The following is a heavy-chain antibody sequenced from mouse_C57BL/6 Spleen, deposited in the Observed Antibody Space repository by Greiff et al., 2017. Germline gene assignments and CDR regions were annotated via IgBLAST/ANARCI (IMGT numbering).Heavy chain of an antibody. Sequence: QVHVKQSGAELARPGASVKLSCKASGYTFTSYGISWVKQRTGQGLEWIGEIYPRSGNTYYNEKFKGKATLTADKSSSTAYMELRSLTSEDSAVYFCARAATVVRDYFDYWGQGTTLTVSS. V-gene: IGHV1-81*01. D-gene: IGHD1-1*01. CDR2: IYPRSGNT. J-gene: IGHJ2*01. CDR1: GYTFTSYG. CDR3: ARAATVVRDYFDY.